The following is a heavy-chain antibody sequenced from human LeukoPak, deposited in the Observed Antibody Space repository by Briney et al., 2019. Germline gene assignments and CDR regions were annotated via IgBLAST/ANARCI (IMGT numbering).Heavy chain of an antibody. J-gene: IGHJ4*02. V-gene: IGHV1-69*05. CDR1: GYTLTELS. D-gene: IGHD6-19*01. CDR2: IIPIFGTA. Sequence: SVKVSCKVSGYTLTELSMHWVRQAPGQGLEWMGRIIPIFGTANYAQKFQGRVTITTDESTSTAYMELSSLRSEDAAVYYCARDPHSGWDYWGQGTLVTVSS. CDR3: ARDPHSGWDY.